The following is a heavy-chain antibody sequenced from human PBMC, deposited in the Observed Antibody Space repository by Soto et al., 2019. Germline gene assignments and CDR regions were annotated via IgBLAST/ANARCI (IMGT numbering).Heavy chain of an antibody. D-gene: IGHD6-19*01. CDR3: ASQAHPVDYFDY. CDR2: IYYSGST. V-gene: IGHV4-39*01. CDR1: GGAISSSSYY. J-gene: IGHJ4*02. Sequence: KPSDTLSLTCTVSGGAISSSSYYWCWIRQPPGKGLEWIGSIYYSGSTYYNPSLKSRVTISVDTSKNQFSLKLSSVTAADTAVYYCASQAHPVDYFDYWGQGTLVTVSS.